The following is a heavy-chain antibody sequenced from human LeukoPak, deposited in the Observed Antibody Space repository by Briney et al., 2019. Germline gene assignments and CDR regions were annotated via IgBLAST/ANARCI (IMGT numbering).Heavy chain of an antibody. J-gene: IGHJ4*02. D-gene: IGHD2-2*01. CDR2: IYNTGDI. V-gene: IGHV3-53*01. CDR3: AKWYCNSANCYYDY. Sequence: GGSLRLSCAASGFTFSAYGMHWVRQAPGKGLEWVSFIYNTGDIYYADSVRGRFTISRDNSKNTLYLQMHSLRADDTAVYYCAKWYCNSANCYYDYWGQGTLVTVSS. CDR1: GFTFSAYG.